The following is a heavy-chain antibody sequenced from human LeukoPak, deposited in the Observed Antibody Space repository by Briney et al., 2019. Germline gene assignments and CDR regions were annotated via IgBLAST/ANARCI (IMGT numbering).Heavy chain of an antibody. Sequence: SQTLSLTCAIAGDSVSSNSASWSWIKQSPSRGLEWLGRAYYRPKWYKEYTLSVKSRITINADTSKDQLSLQLNSVTPEDTAVYYCARNRGGYIDYWGQGTLVTVSS. V-gene: IGHV6-1*01. J-gene: IGHJ4*02. CDR3: ARNRGGYIDY. CDR2: AYYRPKWYK. CDR1: GDSVSSNSAS. D-gene: IGHD2-15*01.